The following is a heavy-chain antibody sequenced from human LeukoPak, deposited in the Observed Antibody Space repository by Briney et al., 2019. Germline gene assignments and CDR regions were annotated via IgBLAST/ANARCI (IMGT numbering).Heavy chain of an antibody. J-gene: IGHJ4*02. D-gene: IGHD3-10*01. V-gene: IGHV1-8*03. CDR2: MNPNSGNT. Sequence: ASVKVSCKASGYTFTSYDINWVRQATGQGLEWMGWMNPNSGNTGYAQKFQGRVTITRNTSISTAYMELSSLRSEDTAVYYCARVLLLWFGESGLYYFDYWGQGTLVTVSS. CDR3: ARVLLLWFGESGLYYFDY. CDR1: GYTFTSYD.